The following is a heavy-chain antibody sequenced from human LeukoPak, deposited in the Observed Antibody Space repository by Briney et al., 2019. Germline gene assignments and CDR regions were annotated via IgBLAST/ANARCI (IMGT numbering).Heavy chain of an antibody. CDR3: ARDTYRFYDY. CDR2: INEDGSDK. V-gene: IGHV3-7*01. CDR1: TFTFSTYW. J-gene: IGHJ4*01. Sequence: GKSLRLSCAASTFTFSTYWMGWVRQAPGKGLEWVASINEDGSDKYYVDSVKGRFTISRDNGKNSLYLQMNSLRAEDTAVYSCARDTYRFYDYWGHGTLVTVSS.